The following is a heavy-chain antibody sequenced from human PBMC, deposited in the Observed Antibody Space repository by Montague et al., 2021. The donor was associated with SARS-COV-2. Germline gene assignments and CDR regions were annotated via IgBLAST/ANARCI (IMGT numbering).Heavy chain of an antibody. V-gene: IGHV4-39*01. CDR2: VYYSGST. Sequence: SETLSLTCSVSGGSIRSSGYYWGWIRQPPGKGLEWIGTVYYSGSTNYNPSLKSRVTMPVDTSKNQFSLELRSVTAADTAVHYCARLGFVELWLNLSWFDPWGQGTLVTVSS. J-gene: IGHJ5*02. CDR3: ARLGFVELWLNLSWFDP. D-gene: IGHD3-16*02. CDR1: GGSIRSSGYY.